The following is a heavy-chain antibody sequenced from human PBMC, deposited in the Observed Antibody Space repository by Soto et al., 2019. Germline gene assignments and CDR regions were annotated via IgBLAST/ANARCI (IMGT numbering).Heavy chain of an antibody. CDR3: AREPYGDSQYFDY. V-gene: IGHV3-30*04. CDR2: VSFDGKVT. D-gene: IGHD2-21*02. Sequence: PGGSLRLSCTGSGFTFNRLSLHWVRQGPDKGLEWVAVVSFDGKVTYYADSVNGRFTVSRDNSKNTIYLQANSLRAQATAVYYCAREPYGDSQYFDYWGQGTPVTVPS. CDR1: GFTFNRLS. J-gene: IGHJ4*02.